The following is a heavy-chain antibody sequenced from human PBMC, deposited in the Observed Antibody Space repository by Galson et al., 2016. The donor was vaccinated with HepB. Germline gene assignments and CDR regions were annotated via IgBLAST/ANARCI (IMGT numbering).Heavy chain of an antibody. CDR1: GDSVSSETYH. D-gene: IGHD2-21*01. Sequence: SETLSLTCTVSGDSVSSETYHWCWIRQPPGKALEWIGHTYYSGSAKYSLPLRSRVTISKDTSKNQVSLRLTSLTAADTAVYYCAALIAGGGGRGTWGQGTLVTVSS. CDR2: TYYSGSA. V-gene: IGHV4-61*01. CDR3: AALIAGGGGRGT. J-gene: IGHJ5*02.